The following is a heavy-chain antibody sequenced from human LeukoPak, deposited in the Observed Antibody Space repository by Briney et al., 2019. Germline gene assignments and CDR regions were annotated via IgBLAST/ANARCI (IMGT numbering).Heavy chain of an antibody. V-gene: IGHV6-1*01. CDR3: ARDQWVSPAVAGPLSGMDV. CDR2: TYYRSKWYN. D-gene: IGHD6-19*01. Sequence: SQTLSLTCAISGDSVSSNSAAWNWIRQSPSRGLEWLGRTYYRSKWYNDYAVSVKSRITINPDTSKNQFSLQLNSVTPEDTAVYYCARDQWVSPAVAGPLSGMDVWGQGTTVTVSS. CDR1: GDSVSSNSAA. J-gene: IGHJ6*02.